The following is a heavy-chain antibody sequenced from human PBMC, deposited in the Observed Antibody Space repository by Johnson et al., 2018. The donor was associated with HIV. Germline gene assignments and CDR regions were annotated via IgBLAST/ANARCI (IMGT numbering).Heavy chain of an antibody. J-gene: IGHJ3*02. CDR2: IYSGGST. Sequence: QMLLVESGGGLVQPGGSLRLSCAASGFTFSSYDMHWVRQAPGKGLEWVSVIYSGGSTYYADSVKGRFPISRDNSKNTLYLQMNSLRAEDTAVYYCAKTYYYDSSGSLDAFDIWGQGTMVTVSS. CDR1: GFTFSSYD. V-gene: IGHV3-NL1*01. D-gene: IGHD3-22*01. CDR3: AKTYYYDSSGSLDAFDI.